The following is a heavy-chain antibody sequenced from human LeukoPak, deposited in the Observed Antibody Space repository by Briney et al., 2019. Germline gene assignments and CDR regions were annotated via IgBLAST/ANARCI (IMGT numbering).Heavy chain of an antibody. CDR2: ISGSGGST. CDR1: GFTFSSYA. CDR3: AKDIAVLPAANDAFDI. D-gene: IGHD2-2*01. J-gene: IGHJ3*02. V-gene: IGHV3-23*01. Sequence: GRSLRLSCAASGFTFSSYAMSWVRQAPGKGLEWVSAISGSGGSTYYADSVKGRFTISRDNSKNTLYLQMNSLRAEDTAVHYCAKDIAVLPAANDAFDIWGQGTMVTVSS.